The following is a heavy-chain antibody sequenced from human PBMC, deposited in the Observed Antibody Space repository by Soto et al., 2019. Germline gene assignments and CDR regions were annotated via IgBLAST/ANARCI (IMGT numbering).Heavy chain of an antibody. J-gene: IGHJ4*02. CDR2: IYHSGNT. Sequence: SETLSLTCSVSGDSIGIGTNYLGLIRQPPGKGLEWIGTIYHSGNTYYNPTLKSRVAISVDMSKNQFSLRLNSVTAADTAVYYCARHEWLQLWLVTEYWGQGALVTVSS. D-gene: IGHD5-18*01. V-gene: IGHV4-39*01. CDR3: ARHEWLQLWLVTEY. CDR1: GDSIGIGTNY.